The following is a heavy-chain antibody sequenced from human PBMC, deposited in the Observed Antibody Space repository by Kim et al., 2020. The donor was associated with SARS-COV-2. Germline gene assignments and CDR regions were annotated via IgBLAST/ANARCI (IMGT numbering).Heavy chain of an antibody. Sequence: ASVKVSCKASGYTFTSYGISWVRQAPGQGLEWMGWISAYNGNTNYAQKLQGRVTMTTDTSTSTAYMELRSLRSDDTAVYYCAREDDILTGYYNVDYFDYWGQGTLVTVSS. CDR3: AREDDILTGYYNVDYFDY. J-gene: IGHJ4*02. V-gene: IGHV1-18*01. CDR2: ISAYNGNT. D-gene: IGHD3-9*01. CDR1: GYTFTSYG.